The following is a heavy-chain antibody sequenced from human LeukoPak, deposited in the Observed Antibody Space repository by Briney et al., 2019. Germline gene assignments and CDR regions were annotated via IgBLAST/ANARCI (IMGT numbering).Heavy chain of an antibody. V-gene: IGHV1-2*02. CDR2: IDPDSGGT. Sequence: ASVKVSCKTSGYTFTGYYLRWVRQAPGQGLEWMGRIDPDSGGTHYAQKFQVRVTVTRDTSITTVYMELSGLTSDDTAVYYCARVPGPYTTSRFDYWGQGTLVTVSS. D-gene: IGHD2-2*02. CDR3: ARVPGPYTTSRFDY. J-gene: IGHJ4*02. CDR1: GYTFTGYY.